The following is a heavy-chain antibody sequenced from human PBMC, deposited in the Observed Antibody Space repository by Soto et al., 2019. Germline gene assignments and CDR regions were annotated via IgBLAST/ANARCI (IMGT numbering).Heavy chain of an antibody. D-gene: IGHD3-3*01. CDR1: GSSFSPYY. Sequence: SETLSLTCTVSGSSFSPYYWSWIRQPPGKGLEWIGYIYYSGNTNYNPSLMSRVAISVDTSNDQFSLRLTSVAAGDTAIYYCARTQGLKDFWDGLSYPFDYWGHGIAVTVSS. V-gene: IGHV4-59*01. CDR3: ARTQGLKDFWDGLSYPFDY. CDR2: IYYSGNT. J-gene: IGHJ4*01.